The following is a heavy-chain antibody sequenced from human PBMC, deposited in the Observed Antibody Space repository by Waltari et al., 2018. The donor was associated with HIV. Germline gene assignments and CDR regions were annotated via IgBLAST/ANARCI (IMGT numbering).Heavy chain of an antibody. Sequence: EVQSMESGGGLVLPGGSLRLSCAASGFTFNRHWMSWVRQAPGKGLEWVAKIKEDGSEKYYVDSVKGRFSISRDNARNSLYLQMNNLRAEDTAVYYCVRDFNWAFDYWGQGTLVTVSP. D-gene: IGHD7-27*01. CDR2: IKEDGSEK. J-gene: IGHJ4*02. V-gene: IGHV3-7*01. CDR3: VRDFNWAFDY. CDR1: GFTFNRHW.